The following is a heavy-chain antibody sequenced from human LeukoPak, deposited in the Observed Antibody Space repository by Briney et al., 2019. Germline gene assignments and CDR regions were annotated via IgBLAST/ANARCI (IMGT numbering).Heavy chain of an antibody. CDR3: ARANPLDGGSPYPFDS. Sequence: GGSLRLSCAASGFTFSTYWMHWVRQAPGAGLVWVSRISPDVRTTSYADSVQGRFTISRDNAKNTLYLQMNSLRAEDTAIYYCARANPLDGGSPYPFDSWGQGTLVTVSS. CDR1: GFTFSTYW. D-gene: IGHD4-23*01. CDR2: ISPDVRTT. J-gene: IGHJ4*02. V-gene: IGHV3-74*01.